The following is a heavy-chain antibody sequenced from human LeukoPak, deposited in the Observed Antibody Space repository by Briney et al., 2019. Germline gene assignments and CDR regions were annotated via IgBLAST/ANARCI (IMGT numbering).Heavy chain of an antibody. CDR1: GGSLSSYF. CDR2: IYYSGST. Sequence: SETLSLTYTVSGGSLSSYFWSWIRQPPGQGLEWIGYIYYSGSTNYNPSLKSRVTMSVDTAKNQFSLKLTSVTAADTAVCYCVRHKIPDDYYSCFDYWGQGTLVTVSS. J-gene: IGHJ4*02. CDR3: VRHKIPDDYYSCFDY. V-gene: IGHV4-59*08. D-gene: IGHD3-22*01.